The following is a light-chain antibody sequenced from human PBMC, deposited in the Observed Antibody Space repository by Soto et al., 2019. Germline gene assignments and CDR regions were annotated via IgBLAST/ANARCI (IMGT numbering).Light chain of an antibody. V-gene: IGLV1-40*01. CDR1: SSNIGAGYD. CDR3: QSYDSSLSAGV. CDR2: VNN. J-gene: IGLJ3*02. Sequence: QSVLTQPPSVSGAPGQRVTISCTGSSSNIGAGYDVHWYQQLPGTAPKLLIYVNNNRPSGVPDRFSGSKSGTSASLAITGLQAEDEADYYCQSYDSSLSAGVFGGGTKVTVL.